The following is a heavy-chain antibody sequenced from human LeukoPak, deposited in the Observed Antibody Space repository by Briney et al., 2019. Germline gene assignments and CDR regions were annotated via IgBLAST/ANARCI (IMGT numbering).Heavy chain of an antibody. V-gene: IGHV3-21*01. CDR3: AARNYYDSSGYYEFDY. CDR1: GFTFSSYS. CDR2: ISSSSSYI. Sequence: GGSLRLSCAASGFTFSSYSMNWVRQAPGKGLEWVSSISSSSSYIYYADSVKGRFTISRDNAKNSLYLQMNSLRAEDTAVYYCAARNYYDSSGYYEFDYWGQGTLVTVPS. D-gene: IGHD3-22*01. J-gene: IGHJ4*02.